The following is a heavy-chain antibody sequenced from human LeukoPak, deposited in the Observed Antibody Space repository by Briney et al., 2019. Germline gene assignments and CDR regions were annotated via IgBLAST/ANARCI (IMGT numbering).Heavy chain of an antibody. CDR1: GGTFSSYA. CDR3: ASRRLDRGVVVNLFDY. Sequence: GASVKVSCKASGGTFSSYAISWVRQAPGQGLEWMGVIIPIFGTANYAQKFQGRVTITADESTSTAYMELSSLRSEDTAVYYCASRRLDRGVVVNLFDYWGQGTLVTVSS. CDR2: IIPIFGTA. J-gene: IGHJ4*02. D-gene: IGHD2-15*01. V-gene: IGHV1-69*13.